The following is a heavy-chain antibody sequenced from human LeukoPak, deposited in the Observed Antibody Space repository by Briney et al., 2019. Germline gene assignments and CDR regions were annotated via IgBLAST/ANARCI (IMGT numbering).Heavy chain of an antibody. CDR2: INWNSGSI. CDR1: GFSFDDYA. CDR3: ASNPTGWLRSGDY. J-gene: IGHJ4*02. V-gene: IGHV3-9*01. D-gene: IGHD5-12*01. Sequence: GGSLRLSCAASGFSFDDYAMHWVRQAPGEGLEWVSGINWNSGSIDYADSVKGRFTISRDNAMNSLYLQMNSLRAEDTAVYYCASNPTGWLRSGDYWGQGTLVTVSS.